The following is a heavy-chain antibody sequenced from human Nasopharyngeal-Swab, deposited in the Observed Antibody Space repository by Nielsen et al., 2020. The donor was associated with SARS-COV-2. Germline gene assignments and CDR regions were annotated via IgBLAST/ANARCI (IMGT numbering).Heavy chain of an antibody. D-gene: IGHD6-19*01. CDR3: ARESGGWQPYFDS. CDR2: ITSTGAYI. Sequence: WIRQPPGKGLEWVSSITSTGAYIYYGGSVKGRFTISRDNARKSLYLQTNSLRAEDTAVYYCARESGGWQPYFDSWGQGTLVTVSS. J-gene: IGHJ4*02. V-gene: IGHV3-21*01.